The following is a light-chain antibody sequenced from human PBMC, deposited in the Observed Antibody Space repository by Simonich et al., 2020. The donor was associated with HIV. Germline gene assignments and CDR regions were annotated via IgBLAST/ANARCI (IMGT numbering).Light chain of an antibody. CDR1: QSISSW. J-gene: IGKJ1*01. V-gene: IGKV1-5*03. Sequence: DIQMTQSPSTLSASVGDRVTITCRASQSISSWLSWYQQKPGTAPSLLIYKASSLESGVPSRFSGSGSGTEFTLTISSLQPDDFATYYCQQYNSYWTFGQGTKVEIK. CDR2: KAS. CDR3: QQYNSYWT.